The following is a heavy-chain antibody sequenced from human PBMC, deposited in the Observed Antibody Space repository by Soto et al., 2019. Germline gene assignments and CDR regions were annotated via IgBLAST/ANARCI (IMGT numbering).Heavy chain of an antibody. J-gene: IGHJ4*02. CDR2: IKQDGSEK. D-gene: IGHD3-10*01. V-gene: IGHV3-7*05. CDR1: GFTFSSYW. Sequence: PGGSLRLSCAASGFTFSSYWMSWVRQAPGKGLEWVANIKQDGSEKYYVDSVKGRFTISRDNAKNSLYLQMNSLRAEDTAVYYCARLSAGSGLLPYFAYWGQGTLVTVSS. CDR3: ARLSAGSGLLPYFAY.